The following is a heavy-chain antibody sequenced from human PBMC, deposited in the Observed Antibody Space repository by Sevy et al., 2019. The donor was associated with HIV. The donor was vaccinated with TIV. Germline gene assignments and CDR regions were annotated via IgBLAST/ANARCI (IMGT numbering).Heavy chain of an antibody. D-gene: IGHD3-10*01. CDR3: AGDQEFNYDSGSRSDGYNWFDP. CDR1: GYTFTSYG. V-gene: IGHV1-18*01. J-gene: IGHJ5*02. Sequence: GESLKISCKASGYTFTSYGISWVRQAPGQGLEWMGWISAYNGNTIYAQKLQDRVTMTTDTSTSTAYMELRSLRSDDTAVYYCAGDQEFNYDSGSRSDGYNWFDPWGQGTLVTVSS. CDR2: ISAYNGNT.